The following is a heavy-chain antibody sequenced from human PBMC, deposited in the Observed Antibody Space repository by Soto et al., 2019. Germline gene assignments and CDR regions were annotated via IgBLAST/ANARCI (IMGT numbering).Heavy chain of an antibody. J-gene: IGHJ6*02. D-gene: IGHD3-10*01. CDR3: VRPLPSGRNYGLDV. Sequence: GGSLRLSCAASGLTVSNTYMAWVRQAPGMGLEWVSVIYDNGTTYYADSVKGRFTISRDTSTNTLSLQMDGLRAEDTAVYYCVRPLPSGRNYGLDVWGQGTTVTVSS. V-gene: IGHV3-53*01. CDR2: IYDNGTT. CDR1: GLTVSNTY.